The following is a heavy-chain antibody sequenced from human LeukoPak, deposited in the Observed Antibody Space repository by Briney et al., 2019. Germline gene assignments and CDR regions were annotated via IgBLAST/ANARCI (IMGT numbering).Heavy chain of an antibody. Sequence: ASVKVSCKASGYTFTNYAMNWVRQAPGQGLEGMGWINTNTGNPTYAQGFTGRFVFSLDTSVSTAYLQISSLKAEDTAVYYCARSVVGAPDAFDIWGQGTMVTVSS. CDR1: GYTFTNYA. J-gene: IGHJ3*02. CDR2: INTNTGNP. CDR3: ARSVVGAPDAFDI. D-gene: IGHD1-26*01. V-gene: IGHV7-4-1*02.